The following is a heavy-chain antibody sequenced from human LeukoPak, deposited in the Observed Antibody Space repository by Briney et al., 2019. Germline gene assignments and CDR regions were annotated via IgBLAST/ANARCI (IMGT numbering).Heavy chain of an antibody. CDR2: LYPGDSDT. D-gene: IGHD3-22*01. CDR1: GYSFTSYW. J-gene: IGHJ3*02. V-gene: IGHV5-51*01. CDR3: ARRYYYDTSGYYLAQDAFDI. Sequence: GESLKISCKGSGYSFTSYWIGWVRQMPGKGLEWMVILYPGDSDTRYSPSFLGQVTISADKSISTAYLQWSSLKASDTAMYYCARRYYYDTSGYYLAQDAFDIWGQGTMDTVSS.